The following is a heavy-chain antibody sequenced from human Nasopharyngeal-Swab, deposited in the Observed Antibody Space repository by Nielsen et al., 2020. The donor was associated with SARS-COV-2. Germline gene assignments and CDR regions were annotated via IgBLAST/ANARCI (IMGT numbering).Heavy chain of an antibody. J-gene: IGHJ6*03. D-gene: IGHD3-10*01. CDR2: ISWKSGNM. V-gene: IGHV3-9*01. CDR1: GFSFDDYT. Sequence: GGSLRLSCVASGFSFDDYTMHWVRQAPGKGLEWVSGISWKSGNMGYADSVKGRFTISRDNAKNSVYLQMNSLRPEDTAWYYCAKTMVRGDFYYFLDVWGKGTTVTVSS. CDR3: AKTMVRGDFYYFLDV.